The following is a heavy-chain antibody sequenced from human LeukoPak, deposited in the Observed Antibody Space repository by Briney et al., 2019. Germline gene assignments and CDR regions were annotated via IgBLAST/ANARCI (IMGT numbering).Heavy chain of an antibody. V-gene: IGHV4-59*01. Sequence: SETLSLTCAVSGASISSYYWSWIRRPPGKGLEWIAFIYYSGSTKYNPSLKSRVTISVDTSKNQFSLKLSCVTAADTAVYYCARARYGGNSEGYFDLWGRGTLVTVSS. CDR2: IYYSGST. CDR1: GASISSYY. J-gene: IGHJ2*01. CDR3: ARARYGGNSEGYFDL. D-gene: IGHD4-23*01.